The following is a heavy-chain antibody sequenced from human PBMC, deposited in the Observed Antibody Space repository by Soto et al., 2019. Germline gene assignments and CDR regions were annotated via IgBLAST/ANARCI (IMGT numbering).Heavy chain of an antibody. Sequence: QVQLVQSGAEVKKPGSSVKVSCKASGGTFSSYTISWVRQDPGQGLEWMGRIIPILGIANYAQKFQGRVTITADKSTRTAYMELSSLRSEDTDVYYCARETGWFGELSDYYFVYWGQVTLVTVST. D-gene: IGHD3-10*01. J-gene: IGHJ4*02. CDR3: ARETGWFGELSDYYFVY. CDR1: GGTFSSYT. CDR2: IIPILGIA. V-gene: IGHV1-69*08.